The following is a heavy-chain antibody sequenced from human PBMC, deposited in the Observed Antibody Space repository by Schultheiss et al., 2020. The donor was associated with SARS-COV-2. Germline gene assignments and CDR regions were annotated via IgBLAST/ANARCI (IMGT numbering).Heavy chain of an antibody. CDR3: ARRAYCSSTSCYRENYYYYYYMDV. CDR2: ISYDGSNK. D-gene: IGHD2-2*02. CDR1: GFTFSSYD. V-gene: IGHV3-30*03. Sequence: GGSLRLSCAASGFTFSSYDMHWVRQAPGKGLEWVAVISYDGSNKYYADSVKGRFTISRDNSKNTLYLQMNSLRAEDTAVYYCARRAYCSSTSCYRENYYYYYYMDVWGKGTTVTVSS. J-gene: IGHJ6*03.